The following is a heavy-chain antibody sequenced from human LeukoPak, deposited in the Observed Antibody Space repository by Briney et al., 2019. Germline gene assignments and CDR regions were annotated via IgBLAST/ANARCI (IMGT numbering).Heavy chain of an antibody. CDR2: MNPNSGNT. J-gene: IGHJ4*02. Sequence: GASVKVSCKASGYTFTSYAINWVRQATGQGLEWMGWMNPNSGNTGYAQKFHGRVTMTTDTSTSTAYMELRSLRSDDTAVYYCARWDLEGVFLGDYWGQGTLVTVSS. D-gene: IGHD6-13*01. CDR1: GYTFTSYA. CDR3: ARWDLEGVFLGDY. V-gene: IGHV1-8*01.